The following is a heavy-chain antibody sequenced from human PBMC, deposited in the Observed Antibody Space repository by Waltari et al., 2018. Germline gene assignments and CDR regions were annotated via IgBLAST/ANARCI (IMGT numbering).Heavy chain of an antibody. V-gene: IGHV4-34*01. CDR1: GGSFSGYY. CDR2: INHRGST. J-gene: IGHJ5*02. CDR3: ARGRLLWFGELLYPHNWFDP. D-gene: IGHD3-10*01. Sequence: QVQLQQWGAGLLKPSETLSLTCAVYGGSFSGYYWSWIRQPPGKGLEWIGEINHRGSTKYNPSLKSRVTISVDTSKNQFSLKLSSVTAADTAVYYCARGRLLWFGELLYPHNWFDPWGQGTLVTVSS.